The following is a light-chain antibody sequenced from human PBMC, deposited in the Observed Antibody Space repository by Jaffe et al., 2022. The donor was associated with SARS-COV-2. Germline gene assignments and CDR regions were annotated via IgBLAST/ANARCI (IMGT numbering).Light chain of an antibody. CDR3: QQYGSSPWT. Sequence: EIVLTQSPGTLSLSPGERATLSCRASMSVSSSYLAWYQQKPGQAPRLLIYGASSRTTGIPDRISGSGSGTDFTLTINRLEPEDFAVYFCQQYGSSPWTFGQGTKVEIK. CDR1: MSVSSSY. CDR2: GAS. J-gene: IGKJ1*01. V-gene: IGKV3-20*01.